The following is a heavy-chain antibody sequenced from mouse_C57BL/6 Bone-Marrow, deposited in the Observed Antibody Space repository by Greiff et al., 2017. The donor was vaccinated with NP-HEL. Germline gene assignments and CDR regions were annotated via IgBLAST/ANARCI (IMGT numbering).Heavy chain of an antibody. CDR1: GYTFTSYW. CDR3: AGGDCDYYAMDY. J-gene: IGHJ4*01. Sequence: QVQLQQPGAELVKPGASVKLSCKASGYTFTSYWMHWVKQRPGQGLEWIGMIHPNSGSTNYNEKFKSKATLTVDKSSSTAYMQRSSLTSEDSAVYYCAGGDCDYYAMDYWGQGTSVTVSS. V-gene: IGHV1-64*01. CDR2: IHPNSGST. D-gene: IGHD2-13*01.